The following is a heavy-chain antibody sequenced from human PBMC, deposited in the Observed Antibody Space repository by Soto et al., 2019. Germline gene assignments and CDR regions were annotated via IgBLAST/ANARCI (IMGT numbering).Heavy chain of an antibody. CDR1: GLSVGNNY. CDR3: ARGYWVQGYGAGTYFDY. CDR2: IYSGSTT. V-gene: IGHV3-66*01. Sequence: EVQLVESGGGVVQPGGSLRLSCAASGLSVGNNYMSWVRQAPGKGLEWVSVIYSGSTTHYADSVKGRFSISRDSSRNTEYLQMNSLRVEDTAVYHCARGYWVQGYGAGTYFDYWGQGTLVTVSS. J-gene: IGHJ4*02. D-gene: IGHD3-22*01.